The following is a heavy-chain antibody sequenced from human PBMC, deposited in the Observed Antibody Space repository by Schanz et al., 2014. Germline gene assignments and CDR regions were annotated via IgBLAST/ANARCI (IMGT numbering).Heavy chain of an antibody. CDR1: GFTFSSYS. J-gene: IGHJ4*02. CDR3: ARIGGSVFDY. D-gene: IGHD3-10*01. CDR2: ISGSGAST. V-gene: IGHV3-23*04. Sequence: VQLVESGGGLVQPGGSLRLSCTASGFTFSSYSMNWVRQAPGKGLEWVSGISGSGASTYYADSVKGRFTISRDNSKNTLDLQMNNLRAEDTAVYYCARIGGSVFDYWAQGTLVTASS.